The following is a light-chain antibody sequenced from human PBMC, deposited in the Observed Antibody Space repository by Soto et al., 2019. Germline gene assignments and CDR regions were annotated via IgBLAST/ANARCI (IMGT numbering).Light chain of an antibody. J-gene: IGLJ1*01. CDR2: EVS. CDR1: SSDVGGYNY. V-gene: IGLV2-8*01. CDR3: SSYAGSNTSYV. Sequence: QSALTQPPSASGSPGQSVTISCTGTSSDVGGYNYVSWYQQHPGKVPKLMIYEVSKRPSGVPDRFSGSKSGNTASLTVSGHKAEDEADYYCSSYAGSNTSYVFGTGTKLTVL.